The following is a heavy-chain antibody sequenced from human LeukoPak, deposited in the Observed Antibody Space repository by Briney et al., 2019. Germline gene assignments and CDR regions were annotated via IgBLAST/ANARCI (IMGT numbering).Heavy chain of an antibody. CDR1: GGTFSSYA. Sequence: ASVKVSCNASGGTFSSYAISWVRQAPGQGLEWMGRIIPILGIANYAQKFQGRVTITADKSTSTAYMELSSLRSEDTAVYYCARDGGYSDYWGQGTLVTVSS. J-gene: IGHJ4*02. V-gene: IGHV1-69*04. CDR2: IIPILGIA. CDR3: ARDGGYSDY. D-gene: IGHD5-18*01.